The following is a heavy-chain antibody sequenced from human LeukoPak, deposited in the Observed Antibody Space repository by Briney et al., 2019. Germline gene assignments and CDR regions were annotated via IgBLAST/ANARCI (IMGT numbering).Heavy chain of an antibody. D-gene: IGHD2-2*02. CDR2: IMPIFGTA. V-gene: IGHV1-69*05. J-gene: IGHJ6*03. CDR1: GGTFSSYA. Sequence: GSSVKVSCKASGGTFSSYAISWVRRAPGQGLEWMGGIMPIFGTANYAQKFQGRVTITTDESTSTAYMELSSLRSEDTAVYYCARDGGYCSSTSCYTMYYYMDVWGKGTTVTVSS. CDR3: ARDGGYCSSTSCYTMYYYMDV.